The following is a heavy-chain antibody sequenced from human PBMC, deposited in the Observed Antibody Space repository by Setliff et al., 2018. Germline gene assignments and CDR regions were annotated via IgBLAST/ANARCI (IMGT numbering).Heavy chain of an antibody. D-gene: IGHD3-10*01. Sequence: PSETLSLTCTVSGGSISSHYWSWIRQPPGKGLEWIGYIYYSGSTNYNPSLKSRVTISVDTSKNQFSLKLSTVTAADMALYYCVKDSGSGNYFGGYFDYWGQGTLVTVSS. CDR2: IYYSGST. CDR1: GGSISSHY. V-gene: IGHV4-59*11. J-gene: IGHJ4*02. CDR3: VKDSGSGNYFGGYFDY.